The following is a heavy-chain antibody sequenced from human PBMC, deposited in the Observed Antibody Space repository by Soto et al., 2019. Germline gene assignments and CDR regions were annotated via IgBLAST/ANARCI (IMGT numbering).Heavy chain of an antibody. Sequence: KASETLSLTCAVYGGSFSGYYWSWIRQPPGKGLEWIGEINHSGSTNYNPSLKSRVTISVDTSKNQFSLKLSSVTAADTAVYYCARGGREYSGGWLYYYYYGMDVWGQGTTVTVSS. CDR3: ARGGREYSGGWLYYYYYGMDV. CDR2: INHSGST. J-gene: IGHJ6*02. V-gene: IGHV4-34*01. CDR1: GGSFSGYY. D-gene: IGHD6-19*01.